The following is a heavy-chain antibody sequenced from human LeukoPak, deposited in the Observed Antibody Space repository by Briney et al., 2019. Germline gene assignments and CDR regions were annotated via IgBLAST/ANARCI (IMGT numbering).Heavy chain of an antibody. CDR3: ANLVGAEYFDY. Sequence: PSETLSLTCTVSGGSISSYYWSWIRQPPGKGLEWIGYIYYSGSTNYNPSLKSRVTISVDTSKNQFSLKLSSVTAADTAVYYCANLVGAEYFDYWGQGTLVTVSS. CDR2: IYYSGST. V-gene: IGHV4-59*01. J-gene: IGHJ4*02. D-gene: IGHD1-26*01. CDR1: GGSISSYY.